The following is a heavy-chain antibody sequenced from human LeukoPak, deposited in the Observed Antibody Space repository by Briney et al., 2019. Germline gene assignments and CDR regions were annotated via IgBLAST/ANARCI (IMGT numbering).Heavy chain of an antibody. V-gene: IGHV1-2*02. D-gene: IGHD6-13*01. Sequence: GASVKVSCKASGYTFTGYYMHWVRQAPGQGLEWMGWINPNSGGTNYAQKFQGRVTMTRDTSISTAYMELSRLRSDDTAVYYCARHGIVDSSRKYYFDYWGQGTLVTVSS. CDR1: GYTFTGYY. CDR3: ARHGIVDSSRKYYFDY. J-gene: IGHJ4*02. CDR2: INPNSGGT.